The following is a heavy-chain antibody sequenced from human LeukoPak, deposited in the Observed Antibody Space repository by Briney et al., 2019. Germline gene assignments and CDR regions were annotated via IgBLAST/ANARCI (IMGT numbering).Heavy chain of an antibody. CDR2: INRNSGGT. CDR1: GYTFTGYY. Sequence: ASVKVSCKASGYTFTGYYMHWVRQAPGQGLEWMGWINRNSGGTNYAQKFQGRVTMTRDTSISTAYMELSRLRSDDTAVYYCAGHSRITIFGVVITYPGGFDPWGQGTLVTVSS. D-gene: IGHD3-3*01. V-gene: IGHV1-2*02. J-gene: IGHJ5*02. CDR3: AGHSRITIFGVVITYPGGFDP.